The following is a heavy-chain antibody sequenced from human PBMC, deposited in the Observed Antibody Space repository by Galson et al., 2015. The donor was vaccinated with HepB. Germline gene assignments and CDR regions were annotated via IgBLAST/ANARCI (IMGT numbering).Heavy chain of an antibody. CDR2: ISGSGGST. CDR3: AKDHWEYDYGDRDAFDI. J-gene: IGHJ3*02. V-gene: IGHV3-23*01. Sequence: SLRLSCAASGFTFSSYAMSWVRQAPGKGLEWVSAISGSGGSTYYADSVKGRFTISRDNSKNTLYLQMNSLRAEDTAVYYCAKDHWEYDYGDRDAFDIWGQGTMVTVSS. CDR1: GFTFSSYA. D-gene: IGHD4-17*01.